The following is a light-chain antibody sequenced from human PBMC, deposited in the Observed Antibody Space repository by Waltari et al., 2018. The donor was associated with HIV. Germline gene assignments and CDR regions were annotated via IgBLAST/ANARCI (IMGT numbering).Light chain of an antibody. Sequence: QTVVTQEPSFSVSPGGTVTLTCGLSSGSVSSRYYPSWYQKTPGLPPRILSDATNTRSSGVPDRFSGSILGNKAALTITGAQSDDESDYYCLLYVGTGIWVFGGGTKLTVL. CDR3: LLYVGTGIWV. CDR2: ATN. CDR1: SGSVSSRYY. V-gene: IGLV8-61*01. J-gene: IGLJ3*02.